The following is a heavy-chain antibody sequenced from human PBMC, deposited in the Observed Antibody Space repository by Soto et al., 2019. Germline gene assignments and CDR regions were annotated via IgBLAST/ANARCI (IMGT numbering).Heavy chain of an antibody. V-gene: IGHV5-10-1*01. D-gene: IGHD6-13*01. CDR1: GYSFTSYW. CDR2: IDPSDSYT. CDR3: ARPGHSSSWYYYGMDV. J-gene: IGHJ6*02. Sequence: GESLKISCKGSGYSFTSYWISWVRQMPGKGLEWMGRIDPSDSYTSYSPSFQGHVTISADKSISTAYLQWSSLKASDTAMYYCARPGHSSSWYYYGMDVWGQGTTVPVSS.